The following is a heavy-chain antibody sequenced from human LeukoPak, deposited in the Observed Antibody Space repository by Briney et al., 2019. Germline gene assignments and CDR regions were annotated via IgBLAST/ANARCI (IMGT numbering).Heavy chain of an antibody. CDR1: GGSISSYY. D-gene: IGHD3-10*01. CDR3: ARESRWFGELSRWFDP. Sequence: RPSETLSLTCTVSGGSISSYYWSWIRQPPGKGLEWIGYIYYSGSTNYNPSLKSRVTISVDTSKNQFSLKLSSVTAADTAVYYCARESRWFGELSRWFDPWGQGTLVTVSS. J-gene: IGHJ5*02. CDR2: IYYSGST. V-gene: IGHV4-59*01.